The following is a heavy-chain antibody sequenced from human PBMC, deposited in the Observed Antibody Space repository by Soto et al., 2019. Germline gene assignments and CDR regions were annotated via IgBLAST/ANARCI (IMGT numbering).Heavy chain of an antibody. J-gene: IGHJ6*02. CDR1: GFTFSSYW. D-gene: IGHD1-7*01. V-gene: IGHV3-7*01. CDR3: ARDGLELNYYYDMDV. Sequence: EVQLVESGGGLVQPGGSLRLSCAASGFTFSSYWMSWVRQAPGKGLEWVANINQDSSEKYYVDSVKGRFTISRDTAKNSLYLQMNSLRAEDTAVYYCARDGLELNYYYDMDVWGQGTTVTVSS. CDR2: INQDSSEK.